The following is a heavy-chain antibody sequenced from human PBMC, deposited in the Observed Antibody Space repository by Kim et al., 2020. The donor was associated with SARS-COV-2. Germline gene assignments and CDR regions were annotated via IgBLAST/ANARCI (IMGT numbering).Heavy chain of an antibody. D-gene: IGHD2-21*01. Sequence: SETLSLTCTVSGGSISSYYWSWIRQPPGKGLEWIGYIYYSGSTNYNPSLKSRVTISVDTSKNQFSLKLSSVTAADTAVYYCARRVKEENYFDYWGQGTLVTVSS. CDR1: GGSISSYY. V-gene: IGHV4-59*08. CDR3: ARRVKEENYFDY. J-gene: IGHJ4*02. CDR2: IYYSGST.